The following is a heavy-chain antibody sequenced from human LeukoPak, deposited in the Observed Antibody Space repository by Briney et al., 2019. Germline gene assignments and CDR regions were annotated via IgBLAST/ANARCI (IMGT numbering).Heavy chain of an antibody. CDR1: GGSISSSSYY. J-gene: IGHJ6*02. CDR3: ARGGYYYYGMDV. CDR2: IYYSGST. D-gene: IGHD1-26*01. V-gene: IGHV4-39*01. Sequence: SETLSPTCTVSGGSISSSSYYWGWIRQPPGKGLEWIGSIYYSGSTYYNPSLKSRVTISVDTSKNQFSLKLSSVTAADTAVYYCARGGYYYYGMDVWGQGTTVTVSS.